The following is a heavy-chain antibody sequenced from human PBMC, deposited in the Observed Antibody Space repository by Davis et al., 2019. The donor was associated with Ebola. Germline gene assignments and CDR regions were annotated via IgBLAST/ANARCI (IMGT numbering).Heavy chain of an antibody. CDR1: GSIFSAYT. CDR3: AKFLETADF. Sequence: GGSLRLSCAASGSIFSAYTMTWVRQAPGKGPEWVSSISSSGDAKYYADSVKGRFTVSRDNAKYSLYLQLNSLRDEDTAIYYCAKFLETADFWGQGTLVTVSS. V-gene: IGHV3-48*02. CDR2: ISSSGDAK. D-gene: IGHD3-3*01. J-gene: IGHJ4*02.